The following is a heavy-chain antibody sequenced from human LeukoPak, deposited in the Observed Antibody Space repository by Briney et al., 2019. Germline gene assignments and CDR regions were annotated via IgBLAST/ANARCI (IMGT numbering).Heavy chain of an antibody. D-gene: IGHD6-13*01. Sequence: ASMKVSCKASGYTFTSYSISWVRQAPGQGLEWMGWISAYNGNTNYAQKLQGRVTMTTDTSTSTAYMELRSLRSDDTAVYYCARVAALLPSYSSSFDYWGQGTLVTVSS. CDR2: ISAYNGNT. V-gene: IGHV1-18*01. CDR3: ARVAALLPSYSSSFDY. J-gene: IGHJ4*02. CDR1: GYTFTSYS.